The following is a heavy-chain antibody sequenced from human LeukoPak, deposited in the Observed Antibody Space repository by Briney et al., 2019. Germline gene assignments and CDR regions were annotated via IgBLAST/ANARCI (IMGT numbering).Heavy chain of an antibody. D-gene: IGHD6-13*01. J-gene: IGHJ6*03. CDR1: GYTFTGYY. CDR2: MNPNSGNT. Sequence: ASVKVSRKASGYTFTGYYMHWVRQAPGQGLEWMGWMNPNSGNTGYAQKFQGRVTITRNTSISTAYMELSSLRSEDTAVYYCARGGGSSWYSGYYYYYYMDVWGKGTTVTVSS. CDR3: ARGGGSSWYSGYYYYYYMDV. V-gene: IGHV1-8*03.